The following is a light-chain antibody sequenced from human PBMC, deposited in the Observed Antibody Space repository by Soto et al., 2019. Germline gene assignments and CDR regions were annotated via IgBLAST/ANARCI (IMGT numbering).Light chain of an antibody. CDR3: QQYGRSLT. CDR1: QSVSSSY. J-gene: IGKJ4*01. Sequence: EIVLTQSPGTLSLSPGERATLSCRSSQSVSSSYLAWYQQKPGQAPRLLIYGASSRDTGIPDRCSGSGSGTDFTLTISRREHEDLAVYYCQQYGRSLTFGGGTQVEIK. CDR2: GAS. V-gene: IGKV3-20*01.